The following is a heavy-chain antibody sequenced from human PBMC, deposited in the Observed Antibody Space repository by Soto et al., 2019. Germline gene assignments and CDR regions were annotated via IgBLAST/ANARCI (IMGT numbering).Heavy chain of an antibody. CDR2: ISGSGGST. D-gene: IGHD3-22*01. J-gene: IGHJ4*02. Sequence: VQLLESGGGLVQPGGSLRLSCAASGFTFSSYAMSWVRQAPGKGLEWVSAISGSGGSTYYADTVKGRFTISRDNSTNTLYLQMNSLRAEDTAVYYCAKDRRAITMIVLYYFDYWGQGTLVTVSS. CDR1: GFTFSSYA. CDR3: AKDRRAITMIVLYYFDY. V-gene: IGHV3-23*01.